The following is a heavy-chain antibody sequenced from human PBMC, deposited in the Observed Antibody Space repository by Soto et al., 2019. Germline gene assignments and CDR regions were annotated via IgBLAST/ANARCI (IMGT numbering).Heavy chain of an antibody. V-gene: IGHV3-21*01. D-gene: IGHD2-2*01. J-gene: IGHJ4*02. CDR3: ARNLLLSYCSSTSCLYYFDY. Sequence: EVQLVESGGGLVKPGGPLRLSCAASGFTFSSYSMNWVRQAPGKGLEWVSSISSSSSYIYYADSVKGRFTISRDNAKNSLYLQMNSLRAEDTAVYYCARNLLLSYCSSTSCLYYFDYWGQGTLVTVSS. CDR2: ISSSSSYI. CDR1: GFTFSSYS.